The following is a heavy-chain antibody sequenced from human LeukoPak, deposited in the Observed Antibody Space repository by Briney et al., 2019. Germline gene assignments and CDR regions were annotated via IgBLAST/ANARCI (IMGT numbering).Heavy chain of an antibody. J-gene: IGHJ4*02. V-gene: IGHV4-39*07. D-gene: IGHD3-22*01. CDR3: ASLDYDSSGYYFDY. CDR2: IYYSGST. Sequence: SETLSLTCTVSGGSISSSSYYWGWIRQPPGKGLEWIGSIYYSGSTYYNPSLKSRVTISVDTSKNQFSLKLSSVTAADTAVYYCASLDYDSSGYYFDYWGQGTLVTVSS. CDR1: GGSISSSSYY.